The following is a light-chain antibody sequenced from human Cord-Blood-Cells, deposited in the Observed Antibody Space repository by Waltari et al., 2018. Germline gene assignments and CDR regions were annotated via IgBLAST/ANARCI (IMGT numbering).Light chain of an antibody. J-gene: IGKJ4*01. V-gene: IGKV1-9*01. CDR2: AAS. Sequence: DIQLTQSPSFLSASVGDRVTITCRASQGISSYLAWYQQKPGKAPKLLIYAASTLQSGVPSRFSGSGSGTEFTLTISSLQPEDSATYYCQQLNSFGGGTKVEIK. CDR1: QGISSY. CDR3: QQLNS.